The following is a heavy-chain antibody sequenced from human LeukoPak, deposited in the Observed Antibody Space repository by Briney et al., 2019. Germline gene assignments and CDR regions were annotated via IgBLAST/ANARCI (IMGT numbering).Heavy chain of an antibody. J-gene: IGHJ4*02. CDR3: ARGRNAYYDYVWGSYRKYYFDY. CDR2: INPNSGGT. D-gene: IGHD3-16*02. CDR1: GYTFTGYY. Sequence: ASVKVSCKASGYTFTGYYMHWVRQAPGQGLEWMGWINPNSGGTNYAQKFQGRVTMTRDTSISTAYMELSRLRSDDTAVYYCARGRNAYYDYVWGSYRKYYFDYWGQGTLVAVSS. V-gene: IGHV1-2*02.